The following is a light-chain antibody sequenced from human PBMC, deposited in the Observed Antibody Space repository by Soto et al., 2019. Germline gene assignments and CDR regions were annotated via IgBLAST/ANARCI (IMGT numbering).Light chain of an antibody. CDR1: SSNIGSNY. CDR2: RNN. Sequence: QSVLTQPPSASGTPGQRVTISCSGSSSNIGSNYVYWYQQLPGTPPKLLIYRNNQRPSGVPDGFSGSKSGTSASLAISGLRSEDEADYYCAAWDDSLSGPVVFGGGTKLTVL. V-gene: IGLV1-47*01. J-gene: IGLJ2*01. CDR3: AAWDDSLSGPVV.